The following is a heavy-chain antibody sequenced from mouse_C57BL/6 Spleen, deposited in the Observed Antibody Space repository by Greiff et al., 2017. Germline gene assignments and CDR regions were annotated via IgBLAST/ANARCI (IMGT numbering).Heavy chain of an antibody. Sequence: EVQLQQSGPELVKPGASVKISCKASGYTFTDYYMNWVKQSHGKSLEWIGDINPNNGGTSYNQKFKGKATLTVDKSSSTAYMELRSLTSEDSAVYYCARSQFITTVVSRADWYFDVWGTGTTVTVSS. D-gene: IGHD1-1*01. CDR1: GYTFTDYY. V-gene: IGHV1-26*01. CDR3: ARSQFITTVVSRADWYFDV. CDR2: INPNNGGT. J-gene: IGHJ1*03.